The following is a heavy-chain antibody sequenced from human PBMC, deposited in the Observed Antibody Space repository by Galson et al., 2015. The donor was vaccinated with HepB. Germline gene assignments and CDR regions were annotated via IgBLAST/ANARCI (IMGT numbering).Heavy chain of an antibody. V-gene: IGHV3-33*08. CDR3: ARTVAATPDTWYFDL. J-gene: IGHJ2*01. CDR2: IWYDGSNK. Sequence: SLRLSCAASGFTFSSYGMHWVRQAPGKGLEWVAVIWYDGSNKYYADSVKGRFTISRDNSKNTLYLQMNSLRAEDTAVYYCARTVAATPDTWYFDLWGRGTLVTVSS. CDR1: GFTFSSYG. D-gene: IGHD2-15*01.